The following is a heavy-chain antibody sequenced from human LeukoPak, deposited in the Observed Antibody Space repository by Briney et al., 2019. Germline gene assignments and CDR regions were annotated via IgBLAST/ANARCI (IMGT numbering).Heavy chain of an antibody. CDR1: GITFSNYA. V-gene: IGHV3-23*01. CDR3: ARDRVGANDYFDY. CDR2: ISGSAHKI. D-gene: IGHD1-26*01. J-gene: IGHJ4*02. Sequence: GGSLRLSCVAPGITFSNYAVSWVRQAPEKGLDWVSVISGSAHKIRYADSVKGRFTISRDNSKNTLYLQMNSLRAEDTAVYYCARDRVGANDYFDYWGQGTLVTVSS.